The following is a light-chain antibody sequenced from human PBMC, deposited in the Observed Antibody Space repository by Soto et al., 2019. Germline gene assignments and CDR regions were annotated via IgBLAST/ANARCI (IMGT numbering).Light chain of an antibody. J-gene: IGLJ1*01. CDR3: QSYDSSLSVYV. CDR2: GNS. Sequence: QSVLTQPPSVSGAPGLRVTISCTGSSSNIGAGYDVHWYQQLPGTAPKLLIYGNSNRPSGVPDRFSGSKSGTSASLAITGLQAEDEADYYCQSYDSSLSVYVFGTGTKVTVL. CDR1: SSNIGAGYD. V-gene: IGLV1-40*01.